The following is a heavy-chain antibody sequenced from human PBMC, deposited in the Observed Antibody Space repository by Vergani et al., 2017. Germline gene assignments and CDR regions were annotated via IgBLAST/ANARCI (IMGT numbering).Heavy chain of an antibody. J-gene: IGHJ4*02. Sequence: QVQLQESGPGLVKPSQTLFLTCTVSGGSISSGDYYWSWIRQPPGKGLEWIGYIYYSGSTYYNPSLKSRVTISVDTSKNQFSLKLSSVTAADTAVYYCAXVRGLATVPAAIDYWGQGTLVTVSS. CDR3: AXVRGLATVPAAIDY. V-gene: IGHV4-30-4*08. CDR1: GGSISSGDYY. CDR2: IYYSGST. D-gene: IGHD2-2*01.